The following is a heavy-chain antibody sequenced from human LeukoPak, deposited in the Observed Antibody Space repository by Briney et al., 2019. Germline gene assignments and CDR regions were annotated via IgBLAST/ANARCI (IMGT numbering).Heavy chain of an antibody. CDR1: GFTFSSYG. CDR2: IPYDGSNK. Sequence: GRSLRLSCAASGFTFSSYGMHWVRQAPGKGLEWVAVIPYDGSNKYYADSVKGRFTISRDNSKNTLYLQMNSLRAEDTAVYYCAKAYSSSWSQSLYYFDYWGQGTLVTVSS. J-gene: IGHJ4*02. D-gene: IGHD6-13*01. V-gene: IGHV3-30*18. CDR3: AKAYSSSWSQSLYYFDY.